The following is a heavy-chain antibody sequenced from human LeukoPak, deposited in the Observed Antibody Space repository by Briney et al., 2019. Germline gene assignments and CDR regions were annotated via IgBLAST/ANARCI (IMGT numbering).Heavy chain of an antibody. J-gene: IGHJ4*02. CDR2: IYYSGST. D-gene: IGHD3-10*01. CDR3: ARHEFDSGSLPYFDY. Sequence: SETLSLTCTVSGGSIRGYYWSWIRHPPGKGLEWIGYIYYSGSTNYNPSLKSRVTISVDTSKNQFSLKLSAVTAADTAVYYCARHEFDSGSLPYFDYWGQGILVTLSS. V-gene: IGHV4-59*08. CDR1: GGSIRGYY.